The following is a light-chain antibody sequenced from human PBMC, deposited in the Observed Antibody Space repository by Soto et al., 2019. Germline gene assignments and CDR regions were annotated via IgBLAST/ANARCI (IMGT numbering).Light chain of an antibody. CDR2: LNSDGSH. Sequence: QLVLTQSPSASASLGASVKLTCTLSSGHSSDAIAWHQQPPEKGPRYLMKLNSDGSHSKGDGIPDRFSGSSSGAERYLTISSLQSEDEADYYCQTWGTGGVVFGGGTKLTVL. CDR3: QTWGTGGVV. V-gene: IGLV4-69*01. CDR1: SGHSSDA. J-gene: IGLJ2*01.